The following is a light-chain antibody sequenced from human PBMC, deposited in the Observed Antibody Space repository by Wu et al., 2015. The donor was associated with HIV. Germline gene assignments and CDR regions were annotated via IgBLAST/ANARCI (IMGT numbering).Light chain of an antibody. CDR1: QSISIN. V-gene: IGKV3-15*01. CDR2: GAS. Sequence: EIMMTQSPATLSVSPGERATLSCRTSQSISINLAWYQQKPGQAPRLLIYGASTRATGIPARFSGSGSGTEFTLTISSLQSEDFAVYYCQQYDNWAXFTFGPGTKVDIK. J-gene: IGKJ3*01. CDR3: QQYDNWAXFT.